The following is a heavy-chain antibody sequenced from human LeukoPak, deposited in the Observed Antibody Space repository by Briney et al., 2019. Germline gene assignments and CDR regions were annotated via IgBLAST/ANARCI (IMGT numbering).Heavy chain of an antibody. CDR2: INSDGSST. Sequence: GGSLRLSCAAFGFTFSNSWMHRVRQAPGWGLVWVSRINSDGSSTGYADSVKDRFTISRDNAKNTLYLQMNSLRAEDTAVYYCARARSYGGYVYWGQGTLVTVSS. V-gene: IGHV3-74*01. J-gene: IGHJ4*02. CDR1: GFTFSNSW. CDR3: ARARSYGGYVY. D-gene: IGHD4-17*01.